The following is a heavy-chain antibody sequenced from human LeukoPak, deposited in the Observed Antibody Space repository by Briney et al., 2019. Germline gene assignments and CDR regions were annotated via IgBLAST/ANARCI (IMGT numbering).Heavy chain of an antibody. CDR3: ARRRGYNWNGRVFDY. CDR1: GGSFSGYY. Sequence: SETLSLTCAVYGGSFSGYYWGGIRQPPGKGLEWIGEINHSGSTNYNPSLKSRVTISVDTSKNQFSLKLSSVTAADTAVYYCARRRGYNWNGRVFDYWGQGTLVTVSS. V-gene: IGHV4-34*01. J-gene: IGHJ4*02. D-gene: IGHD1-20*01. CDR2: INHSGST.